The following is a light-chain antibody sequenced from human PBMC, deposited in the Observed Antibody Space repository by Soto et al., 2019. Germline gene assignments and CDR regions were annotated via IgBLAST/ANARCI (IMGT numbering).Light chain of an antibody. Sequence: QSALTQPPSVPGAPGQRVTISCTGSSSNFGAGYEVHWYKQVPGAAPTLVIFNNLNRPSGVPERFSGSKSGTSASLVISGLQAEDEADYYCQSFDSSLRVYVFGSGTKVTVL. CDR1: SSNFGAGYE. V-gene: IGLV1-40*01. CDR2: NNL. J-gene: IGLJ1*01. CDR3: QSFDSSLRVYV.